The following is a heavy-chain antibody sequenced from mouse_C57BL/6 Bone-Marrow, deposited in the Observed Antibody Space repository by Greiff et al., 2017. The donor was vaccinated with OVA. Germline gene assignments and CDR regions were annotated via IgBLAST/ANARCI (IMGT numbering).Heavy chain of an antibody. CDR3: ARGYDGYSFDY. CDR1: GYSITSGYY. Sequence: EVQLQESGPGLVKPSQSLSLTCSVTGYSITSGYYWNWIRQFPGNKLAWMGYISYDGSNNYNPSLKNRISITRDTSKNQFFLKLNSVTTEDTATYYCARGYDGYSFDYWGQGTTLTVSS. CDR2: ISYDGSN. D-gene: IGHD2-3*01. V-gene: IGHV3-6*01. J-gene: IGHJ2*01.